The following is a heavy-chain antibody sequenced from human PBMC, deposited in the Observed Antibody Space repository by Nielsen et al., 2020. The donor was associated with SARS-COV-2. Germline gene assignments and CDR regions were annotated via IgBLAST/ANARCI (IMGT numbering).Heavy chain of an antibody. V-gene: IGHV5-10-1*04. J-gene: IGHJ5*02. CDR1: GYSFTSYW. Sequence: GGSLRLSCKGSGYSFTSYWISWVRQMPGKGLEWMGRIDPSDSYTNYSPSFQGQVTISADKSISTAYLQWSSLKASDTAMYYCARQGILGRGNCWFDPWGQGTLVTVSS. CDR2: IDPSDSYT. CDR3: ARQGILGRGNCWFDP. D-gene: IGHD3-16*01.